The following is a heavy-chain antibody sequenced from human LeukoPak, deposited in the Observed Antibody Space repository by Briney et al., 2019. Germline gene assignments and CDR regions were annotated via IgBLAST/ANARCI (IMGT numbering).Heavy chain of an antibody. Sequence: ASVKVSCKASGYTFTTYYMHWVRQAPGQGLEWMGIISPSGGSTSYAQQLQGRVTMTRDTSTCTVYMELSSLRSDDTAVYYCAVGGDYGRNYFDYWGQGTLVTVSA. CDR1: GYTFTTYY. J-gene: IGHJ4*02. D-gene: IGHD4-17*01. V-gene: IGHV1-46*01. CDR2: ISPSGGST. CDR3: AVGGDYGRNYFDY.